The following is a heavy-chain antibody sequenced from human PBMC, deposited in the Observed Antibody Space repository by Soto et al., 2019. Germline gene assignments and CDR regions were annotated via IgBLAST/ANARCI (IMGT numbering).Heavy chain of an antibody. V-gene: IGHV3-64*01. J-gene: IGHJ3*02. D-gene: IGHD2-2*01. CDR1: GFTFSSYA. Sequence: GGSLRLSCAASGFTFSSYAMHWVRQAPGKGLEYVSALSPDGGSTYYANSVKGRFTISRDNAKNSLYLQMNSLSAEDTAVYYCARDQGIVVVPAAIGAFDIWGQGTMVTVSS. CDR3: ARDQGIVVVPAAIGAFDI. CDR2: LSPDGGST.